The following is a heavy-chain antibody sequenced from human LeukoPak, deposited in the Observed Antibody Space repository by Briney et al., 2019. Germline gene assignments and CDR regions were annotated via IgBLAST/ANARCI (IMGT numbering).Heavy chain of an antibody. V-gene: IGHV1-18*04. CDR2: ISAYNGNT. Sequence: ASVKVSCKASGYTFTGYYMHWVRQAPGQGLEWMGWISAYNGNTNYAQKFQGRVTMTTDTSTSTAYMELRSLRSDDTAVYYCARDIPDFWSFSKYYYMDVWGKGTTVTVSS. CDR3: ARDIPDFWSFSKYYYMDV. CDR1: GYTFTGYY. J-gene: IGHJ6*03. D-gene: IGHD3-3*01.